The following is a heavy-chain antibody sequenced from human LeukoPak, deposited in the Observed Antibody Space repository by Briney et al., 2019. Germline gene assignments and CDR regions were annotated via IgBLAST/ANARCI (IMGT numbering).Heavy chain of an antibody. D-gene: IGHD1-26*01. CDR2: ISSSGSYM. Sequence: GGSLRLSCVVSGFTFSSYTMNWVRQAPGRGLEWVSSISSSGSYMFYADSVKGRFTISRDNAKNSLYLQMNSLRAEDTAVYYCARRLEYSGSKGVFDYWGQGTLVTVSS. CDR3: ARRLEYSGSKGVFDY. V-gene: IGHV3-21*01. J-gene: IGHJ4*02. CDR1: GFTFSSYT.